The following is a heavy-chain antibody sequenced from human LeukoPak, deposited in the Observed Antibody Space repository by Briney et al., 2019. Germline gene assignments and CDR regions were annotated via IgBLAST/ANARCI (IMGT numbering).Heavy chain of an antibody. D-gene: IGHD6-19*01. V-gene: IGHV1-2*02. CDR2: MNPNSGGS. CDR1: GYTFTGYY. CDR3: ATRVVAGIPYYFDH. J-gene: IGHJ4*02. Sequence: ASVKVSCKTSGYTFTGYYMHWVRQAPGQGLEWMGWMNPNSGGSNYAQKFQGRVTMTRDTSIGTAYMELSSLRSDDTAVNYCATRVVAGIPYYFDHWGQGTLVTVSS.